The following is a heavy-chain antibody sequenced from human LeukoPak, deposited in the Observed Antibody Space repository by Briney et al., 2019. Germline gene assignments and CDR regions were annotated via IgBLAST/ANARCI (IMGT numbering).Heavy chain of an antibody. Sequence: SETLSLTCTVSGGSISSYYWSWIRQPPGKGLEWIGYIYYSGSTNYNPSLTSRVTISVDTSKNQFSLKLRSVTAADTAVYYCARAAAGMFYYGMDVWGQGTTVTVSS. CDR3: ARAAAGMFYYGMDV. V-gene: IGHV4-59*01. CDR1: GGSISSYY. J-gene: IGHJ6*02. CDR2: IYYSGST. D-gene: IGHD6-13*01.